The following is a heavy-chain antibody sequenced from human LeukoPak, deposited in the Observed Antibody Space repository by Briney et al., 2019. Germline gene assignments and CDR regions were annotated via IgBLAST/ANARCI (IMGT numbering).Heavy chain of an antibody. CDR3: AAGSVSLPVATIVSDY. CDR2: IYYSGST. CDR1: GGSISSSSYY. D-gene: IGHD5-24*01. Sequence: SETLSLTCTVSGGSISSSSYYWGWIRQPPGKGLEWIGSIYYSGSTYYNPSPKSRVTISVDTSKNQFSLKLSSVTAADTAVYYCAAGSVSLPVATIVSDYWGQGTLVTVSS. V-gene: IGHV4-39*01. J-gene: IGHJ4*02.